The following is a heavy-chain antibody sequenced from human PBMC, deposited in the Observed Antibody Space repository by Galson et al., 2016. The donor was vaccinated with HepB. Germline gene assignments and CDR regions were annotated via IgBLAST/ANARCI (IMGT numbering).Heavy chain of an antibody. CDR3: ARGIPHMVHGGLAY. CDR2: IWYDGSYK. Sequence: SLRLSCATSGFTLTHYGMLWVRQAPGKGLEWVAVIWYDGSYKYYADSVEGRFTISRDISENTVYLQMNSLRGEDTAVYYCARGIPHMVHGGLAYWGQGTLVTVSS. V-gene: IGHV3-33*01. D-gene: IGHD5-18*01. J-gene: IGHJ4*02. CDR1: GFTLTHYG.